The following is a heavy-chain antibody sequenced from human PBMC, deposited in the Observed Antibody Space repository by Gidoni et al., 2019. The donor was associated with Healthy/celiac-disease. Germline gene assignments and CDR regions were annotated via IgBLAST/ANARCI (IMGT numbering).Heavy chain of an antibody. CDR2: IIPTLGIA. CDR3: ARVLRGRRTTDYYYYGMDV. J-gene: IGHJ6*02. CDR1: VGTFSSYA. V-gene: IGHV1-69*04. Sequence: HLVQSGAEVKKPGSSVKVSSTASVGTFSSYAIRWVGQARGQALEWMGRIIPTLGIANYAQKFQGRVTMTADKSTSTAYMELSSLRSEGTAVYYCARVLRGRRTTDYYYYGMDVWGQGTTVTVSS. D-gene: IGHD3-16*01.